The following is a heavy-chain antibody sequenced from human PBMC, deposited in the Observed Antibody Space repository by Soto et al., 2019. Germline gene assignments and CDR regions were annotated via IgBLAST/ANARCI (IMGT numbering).Heavy chain of an antibody. V-gene: IGHV4-31*03. Sequence: SEPLSLTCTVAGGSISSGGYYCSWIRQHPGKGLEWIGYIYYSGSTYYNPSLKSRVTISVDTSKNQFSLKLSSVTAADTAVYYCARTLGDPDYYYYYMDVWGKGTTVTVSS. J-gene: IGHJ6*03. CDR1: GGSISSGGYY. CDR2: IYYSGST. CDR3: ARTLGDPDYYYYYMDV. D-gene: IGHD2-21*02.